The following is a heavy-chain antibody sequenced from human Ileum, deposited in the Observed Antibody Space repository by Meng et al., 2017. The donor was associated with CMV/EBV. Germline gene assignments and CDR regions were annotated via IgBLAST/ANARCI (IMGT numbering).Heavy chain of an antibody. J-gene: IGHJ1*01. Sequence: SETLSLTCTVSGGPIVSTTYYWGWIRQPPKKGLEWIGSVYYSGSTHYNPSLRSRVTISVDTSKNQSSLTLDSVTAADTAVYYCATNTSGWDFGAWGQGSLVTVSS. V-gene: IGHV4-39*01. CDR3: ATNTSGWDFGA. D-gene: IGHD6-19*01. CDR1: GGPIVSTTYY. CDR2: VYYSGST.